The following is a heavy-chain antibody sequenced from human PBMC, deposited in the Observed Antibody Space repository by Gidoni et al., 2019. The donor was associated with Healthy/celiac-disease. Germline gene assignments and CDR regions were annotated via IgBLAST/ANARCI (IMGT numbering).Heavy chain of an antibody. CDR2: FIPIFGTA. D-gene: IGHD2-21*02. CDR1: VGTFSSYA. V-gene: IGHV1-69*01. Sequence: QVQLVQSGAEVKKPGSSVQVSCKASVGTFSSYAISWVRQAPGQGLEWMGGFIPIFGTANYAQKFQGRVTITADESTSTAYMELSSLRSEDTAVYYCARVGEYCGGDCSFDYWGQGTLVTVSS. J-gene: IGHJ4*02. CDR3: ARVGEYCGGDCSFDY.